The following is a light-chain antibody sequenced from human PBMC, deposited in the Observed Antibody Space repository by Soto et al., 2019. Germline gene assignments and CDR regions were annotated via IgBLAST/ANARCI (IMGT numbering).Light chain of an antibody. J-gene: IGKJ1*01. V-gene: IGKV3-15*01. CDR1: QSVSSN. Sequence: EIVMTQSPATLSLPPGERATLSCRASQSVSSNLAWYQQKPGQPPRRLIYGASTRSTGIPARFSGSGSGTEVTLTISSLQSEDFAVYYCQQYNNWPPWTFGQGTKVEIK. CDR2: GAS. CDR3: QQYNNWPPWT.